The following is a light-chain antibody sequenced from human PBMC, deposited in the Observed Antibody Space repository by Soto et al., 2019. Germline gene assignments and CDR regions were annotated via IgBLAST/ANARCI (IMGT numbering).Light chain of an antibody. V-gene: IGLV2-14*01. J-gene: IGLJ3*02. CDR3: SSYTSSTTWV. CDR1: SSDVGGYNY. CDR2: GVN. Sequence: QSALTQPASVSGSPGQSITISCTGTSSDVGGYNYVSWYQHHPGKAPKLMIYGVNNRPSGVSNRFSASKSGNTASLTISGLQAEDEADYYCSSYTSSTTWVFGGGTKLNVL.